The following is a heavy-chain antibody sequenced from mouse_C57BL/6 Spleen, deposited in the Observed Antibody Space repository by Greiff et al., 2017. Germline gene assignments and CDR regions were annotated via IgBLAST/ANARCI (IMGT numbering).Heavy chain of an antibody. CDR1: GYTFTSYG. CDR2: IYPRSGNP. CDR3: ARSDYYGSSYEN. J-gene: IGHJ2*01. D-gene: IGHD1-1*01. V-gene: IGHV1-81*01. Sequence: QVQLQQSGAELARPGASVKLSCTASGYTFTSYGISWVKQRTGQGLEWIGEIYPRSGNPYYNETFKGKGTLTADKSSSTEYMELRSLTSEDSAVYFCARSDYYGSSYENWGQGTTLTVSS.